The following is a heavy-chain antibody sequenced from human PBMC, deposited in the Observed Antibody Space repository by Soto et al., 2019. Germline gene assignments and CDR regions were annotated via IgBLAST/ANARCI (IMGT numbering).Heavy chain of an antibody. J-gene: IGHJ3*02. CDR2: IWYGGNK. V-gene: IGHV3-33*01. CDR3: STQGPQDDTFDS. Sequence: GRGLEWVAVIWYGGNKYYKDCVKGRFTISRDNSTNTLYLQMNTLRAEDTAVYYCSTQGPQDDTFDSWGQGAMVTVSS.